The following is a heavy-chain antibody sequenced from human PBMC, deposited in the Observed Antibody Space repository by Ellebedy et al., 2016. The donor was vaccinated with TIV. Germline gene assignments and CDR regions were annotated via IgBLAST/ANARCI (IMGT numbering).Heavy chain of an antibody. V-gene: IGHV3-7*01. CDR2: MNQDGSAQ. Sequence: GGSLRLSCAASGFTFNSYWMTWVRQAPGKGLEWVANMNQDGSAQYYVASLRGRFTISRDNAKNSLYLQMNSLRGEDKAVYYCATDGSYGDYRSPTHAFVMWGRGTLVTVSS. J-gene: IGHJ3*02. CDR1: GFTFNSYW. CDR3: ATDGSYGDYRSPTHAFVM. D-gene: IGHD3-16*01.